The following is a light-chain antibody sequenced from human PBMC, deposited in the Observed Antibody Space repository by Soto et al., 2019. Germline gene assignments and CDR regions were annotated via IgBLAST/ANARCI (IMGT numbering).Light chain of an antibody. CDR1: QDISND. J-gene: IGKJ4*01. CDR3: QQYDNLLFT. CDR2: DAS. V-gene: IGKV1-33*01. Sequence: DIQMTQSPSSLSASVGDRVTITCQASQDISNDLNWYQQKPGKAPKLLIYDASNLETGVPSRFSGSGSGTDFTFTISSLQPEDIATYYCQQYDNLLFTFGGGTKVEIK.